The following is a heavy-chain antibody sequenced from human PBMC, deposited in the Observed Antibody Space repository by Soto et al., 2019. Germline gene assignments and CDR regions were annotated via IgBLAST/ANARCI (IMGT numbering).Heavy chain of an antibody. D-gene: IGHD2-2*01. V-gene: IGHV1-8*01. Sequence: QVQLVQSGAEVKKPGASVKVSCKASGYTFTSYDINWVRQATGQGLEWMGWMNPNSGNTGYAQKFQGRVTMTRNTSISTAYVELSSLRSEDTAVYYCARDRAVLVPAALNDYYYYGMDVWGQGTTVTVSS. CDR2: MNPNSGNT. CDR1: GYTFTSYD. J-gene: IGHJ6*02. CDR3: ARDRAVLVPAALNDYYYYGMDV.